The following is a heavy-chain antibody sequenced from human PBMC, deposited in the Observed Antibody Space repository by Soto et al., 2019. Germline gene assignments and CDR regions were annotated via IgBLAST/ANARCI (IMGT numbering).Heavy chain of an antibody. D-gene: IGHD2-2*02. CDR2: IWYDGSNE. CDR3: GRDVYCSSTSCYTGNYYHGMDV. Sequence: GGSLRLSCAASGFTFSRYGMHWVRQAPGKGLEWVAFIWYDGSNEYYADSLKGRFTISRDNSKNSLYLQMNSLRAEDTAVYYCGRDVYCSSTSCYTGNYYHGMDVWGHGTMVTVSS. CDR1: GFTFSRYG. J-gene: IGHJ6*02. V-gene: IGHV3-33*01.